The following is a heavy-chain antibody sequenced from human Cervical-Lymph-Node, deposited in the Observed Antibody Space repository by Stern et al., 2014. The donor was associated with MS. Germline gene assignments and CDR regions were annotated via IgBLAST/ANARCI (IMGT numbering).Heavy chain of an antibody. CDR1: GYTFTSYD. J-gene: IGHJ5*02. CDR2: MNPNSGNT. V-gene: IGHV1-8*01. Sequence: QVQLGQSGAEVKKPGSSVTVSCKASGYTFTSYDINWVRQATGQGLEWMGWMNPNSGNTGYAQKFQGRVTMTRNTSISTAYMELSSLRSEDTAVYYCARGHGSSSWYRRSPHWFDPWGQGTLVTVSS. D-gene: IGHD6-13*01. CDR3: ARGHGSSSWYRRSPHWFDP.